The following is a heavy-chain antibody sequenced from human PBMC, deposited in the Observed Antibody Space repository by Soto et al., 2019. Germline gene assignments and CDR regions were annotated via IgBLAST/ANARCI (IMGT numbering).Heavy chain of an antibody. Sequence: GGSLRLSCAASGFRFSSHDMSWVRQAPGKGLEWVSAISSSGDTTYYADSVKGRFTVSRDNSKNTLYLLMNSLRAEDTAVYFCANGDTYMVTRYYYGMEVWGLGTTVTVSS. CDR3: ANGDTYMVTRYYYGMEV. D-gene: IGHD2-21*02. CDR2: ISSSGDTT. V-gene: IGHV3-23*01. CDR1: GFRFSSHD. J-gene: IGHJ6*02.